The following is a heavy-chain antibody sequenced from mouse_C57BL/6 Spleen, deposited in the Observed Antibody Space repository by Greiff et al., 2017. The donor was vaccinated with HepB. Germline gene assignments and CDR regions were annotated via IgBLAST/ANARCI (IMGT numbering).Heavy chain of an antibody. CDR2: IGTGGGA. CDR3: ARNTTVVATDYFDY. V-gene: IGHV2-9-1*01. Sequence: QVQLKESGPGLVAPSQSLSITCTVSGFSLTSYAISWVRQPTGKGLEWLGVIGTGGGANYNSALKSGLSISKDNTKSQVFLKMNSLQTDDTARYYCARNTTVVATDYFDYWGQGTTLTVSS. CDR1: GFSLTSYA. J-gene: IGHJ2*01. D-gene: IGHD1-1*01.